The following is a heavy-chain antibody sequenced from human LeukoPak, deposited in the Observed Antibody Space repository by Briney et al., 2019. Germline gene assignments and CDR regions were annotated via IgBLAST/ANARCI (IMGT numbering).Heavy chain of an antibody. CDR1: GFTFSSYT. J-gene: IGHJ4*02. D-gene: IGHD1-26*01. CDR2: ISTGGSSI. Sequence: GGSLRLSCAASGFTFSSYTMHWVRQAPGKGLEWVSYISTGGSSIYYADSVKGRFTISRDNANNSLYLQMFSLRAEDTALYYCARDAGGYYFDYWGQGTLVTVSS. CDR3: ARDAGGYYFDY. V-gene: IGHV3-48*04.